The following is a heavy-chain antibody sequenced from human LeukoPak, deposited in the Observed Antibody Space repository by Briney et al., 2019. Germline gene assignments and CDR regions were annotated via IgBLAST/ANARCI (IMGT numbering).Heavy chain of an antibody. V-gene: IGHV4-30-4*07. J-gene: IGHJ4*02. Sequence: PSETLSLTCVVSGGSIRSGGYSWSWIRQPPGKGLEWIGYIYYSGSTYYNPSLKSRVTISVDTSKNQFSLKLSSVTAADTAVYYCASRKLGNDYWGQGTLVTVSS. CDR1: GGSIRSGGYS. CDR3: ASRKLGNDY. CDR2: IYYSGST. D-gene: IGHD7-27*01.